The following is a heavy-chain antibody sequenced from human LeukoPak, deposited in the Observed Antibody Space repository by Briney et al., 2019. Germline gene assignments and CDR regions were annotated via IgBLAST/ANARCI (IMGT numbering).Heavy chain of an antibody. V-gene: IGHV3-23*01. D-gene: IGHD5-24*01. Sequence: PGGSLRLSCAASGFTFSSHGMSWVRQAPGKGLEWVSGISGSGGSTYYADSVKGRFTISRDNSKNTLSLQMNSLRAEDTAVYYCAKDDGYNTYNQYDYWGQGTLVTVSS. CDR1: GFTFSSHG. CDR3: AKDDGYNTYNQYDY. J-gene: IGHJ4*02. CDR2: ISGSGGST.